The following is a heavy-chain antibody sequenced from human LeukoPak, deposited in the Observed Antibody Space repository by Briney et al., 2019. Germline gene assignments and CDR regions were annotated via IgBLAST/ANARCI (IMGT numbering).Heavy chain of an antibody. CDR1: GGSISSGGYY. J-gene: IGHJ5*02. CDR3: ARAAGYCSGGSCNEFDP. CDR2: IYYSWST. Sequence: SETLSLTCTVSGGSISSGGYYWSWIRQHPGKGLEWIGYIYYSWSTYYNPSLKSRVTISVDTSKNQFSLKLSSVTAADTAVYYCARAAGYCSGGSCNEFDPWGQGTLVTVSS. V-gene: IGHV4-31*03. D-gene: IGHD2-15*01.